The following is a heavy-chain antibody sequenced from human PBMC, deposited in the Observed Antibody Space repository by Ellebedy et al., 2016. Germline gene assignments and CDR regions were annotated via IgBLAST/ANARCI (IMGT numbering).Heavy chain of an antibody. D-gene: IGHD1-14*01. CDR3: ARVRSPEFYKSSAMDG. V-gene: IGHV3-30*03. CDR1: GFTFSRYG. Sequence: GESLKISXAASGFTFSRYGMHWVRQAPGKGLEWVAVISDDGNDKDYTDSVKGRFTISRDSSKTSVSLQMNSLRLEDTAVYYCARVRSPEFYKSSAMDGWGQGTTVTVSS. J-gene: IGHJ6*02. CDR2: ISDDGNDK.